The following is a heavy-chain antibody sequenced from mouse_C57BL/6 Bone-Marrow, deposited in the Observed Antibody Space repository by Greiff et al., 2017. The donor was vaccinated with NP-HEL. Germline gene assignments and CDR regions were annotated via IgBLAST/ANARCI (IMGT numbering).Heavy chain of an antibody. CDR3: ARGTVPLRGYAMDY. CDR1: GYSFTGYY. D-gene: IGHD3-3*01. V-gene: IGHV1-42*01. J-gene: IGHJ4*01. CDR2: INPSTGGT. Sequence: EVQLQQSGPELVKPGASVKISCKASGYSFTGYYMNWVKQSPEKSLEWIGEINPSTGGTTYNKKFKAKATLTVDKSSSTAYMQLKSLTSEDPAVYYSARGTVPLRGYAMDYWGQGTSVTVSS.